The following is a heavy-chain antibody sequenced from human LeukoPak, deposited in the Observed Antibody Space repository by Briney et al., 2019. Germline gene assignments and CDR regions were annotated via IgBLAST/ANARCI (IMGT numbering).Heavy chain of an antibody. CDR2: ISSSSSYI. CDR1: GFTFSSYS. D-gene: IGHD2-15*01. CDR3: ARAYCSGGSCYSGGDY. J-gene: IGHJ4*02. V-gene: IGHV3-21*01. Sequence: GGSMRLSCAASGFTFSSYSMNWVRQAPGKGLEWVSSISSSSSYIYYADSVKGRFTISRDNAKNSLYLQMNSLRAADTAVYYCARAYCSGGSCYSGGDYWGQGTLVTVSS.